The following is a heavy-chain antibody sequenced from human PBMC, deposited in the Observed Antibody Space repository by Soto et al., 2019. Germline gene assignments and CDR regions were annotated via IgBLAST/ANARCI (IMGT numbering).Heavy chain of an antibody. D-gene: IGHD2-21*01. CDR2: IVGNGVLT. CDR3: AKGGNRGDNPLDY. V-gene: IGHV3-23*01. Sequence: GGSLRLSCGASGFTFQSYGMHWVRQAPGKGLEWVSAIVGNGVLTYYADSVKGRFTISRDNSRNTLYLQMNRLRGEDTAVYYCAKGGNRGDNPLDYWGQGTRVTVSS. CDR1: GFTFQSYG. J-gene: IGHJ4*02.